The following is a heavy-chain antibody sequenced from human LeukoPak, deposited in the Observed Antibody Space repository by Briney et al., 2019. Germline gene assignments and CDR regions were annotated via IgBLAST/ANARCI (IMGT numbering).Heavy chain of an antibody. CDR3: AGTAPGTGNWFDP. J-gene: IGHJ5*02. V-gene: IGHV4-4*09. CDR1: GGSISSYY. D-gene: IGHD6-13*01. CDR2: IYNSWNT. Sequence: NTSETLSLTCTVSGGSISSYYWSWTRQPPGKGLEWIGYIYNSWNTNYNPSLKSRVAILEDTSKNQFSLKLSSVTAADTAVYYCAGTAPGTGNWFDPWGQGTLVTVSS.